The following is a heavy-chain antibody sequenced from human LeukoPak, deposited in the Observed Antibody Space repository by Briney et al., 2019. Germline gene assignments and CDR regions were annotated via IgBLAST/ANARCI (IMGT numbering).Heavy chain of an antibody. V-gene: IGHV3-23*01. CDR3: AKDSYYDSSGYYADY. D-gene: IGHD3-22*01. J-gene: IGHJ4*02. Sequence: GSLRLSCAASGFTFSSYAMSWVRQAPGKGLEWVSAISGSGGSTYYADSVKGRFTISRDNSKNTLYLHMNSLRAEDTAVYYCAKDSYYDSSGYYADYWGQGTLVTVSS. CDR2: ISGSGGST. CDR1: GFTFSSYA.